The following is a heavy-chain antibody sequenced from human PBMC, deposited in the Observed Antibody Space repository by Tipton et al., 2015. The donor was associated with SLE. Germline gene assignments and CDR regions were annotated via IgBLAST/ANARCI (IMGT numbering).Heavy chain of an antibody. D-gene: IGHD1-26*01. V-gene: IGHV4-31*03. J-gene: IGHJ3*02. CDR3: AGIVGEEAAFDI. CDR2: INYSGST. CDR1: GAFISSGGYY. Sequence: TLSLTCTVSGAFISSGGYYWSWIRQHPGKGLAWIGYINYSGSTYYNPSLKSRVTISVDTSKNQFSLKLSSVTAADTAVYYCAGIVGEEAAFDIWGQGTMVTVSS.